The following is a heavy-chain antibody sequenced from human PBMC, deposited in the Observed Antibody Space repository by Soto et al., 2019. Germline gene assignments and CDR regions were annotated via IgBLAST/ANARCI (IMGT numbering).Heavy chain of an antibody. CDR1: GFTFSNYG. J-gene: IGHJ6*02. CDR2: IWHDGNNK. Sequence: VQLVESGGGVVQPGRSLRLSCAASGFTFSNYGMHWVRQAPGKGLEWVAIIWHDGNNKYYADSVRGRFIISRDNSKNRLYLQMNSLRAEDTAVYYCASDLVGASDSYGLDVWGQGTPFTVSS. V-gene: IGHV3-33*01. CDR3: ASDLVGASDSYGLDV. D-gene: IGHD1-26*01.